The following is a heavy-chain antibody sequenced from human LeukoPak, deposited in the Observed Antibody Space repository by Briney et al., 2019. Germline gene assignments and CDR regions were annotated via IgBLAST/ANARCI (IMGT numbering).Heavy chain of an antibody. V-gene: IGHV1-18*01. J-gene: IGHJ6*03. CDR1: GYTFTSYG. Sequence: ASVKVSCKASGYTFTSYGISWVRQAPGQGLEWMGWISAYNGNTNYAQKLQGRVTMTTDTSTSTAYMELRSLRSEDTAVYYCARPLSSYDFWSGYPKGDYYYYMDVWGKGTTVTVSS. D-gene: IGHD3-3*01. CDR3: ARPLSSYDFWSGYPKGDYYYYMDV. CDR2: ISAYNGNT.